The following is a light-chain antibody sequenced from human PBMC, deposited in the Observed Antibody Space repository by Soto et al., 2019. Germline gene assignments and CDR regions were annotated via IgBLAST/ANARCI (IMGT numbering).Light chain of an antibody. CDR1: QAISTY. V-gene: IGKV1-9*01. Sequence: DIQLTQSPSLLSASVGDRVTITCRASQAISTYLAWYQQKPGKAPKSLIYAASTLQSGVPSRFSGSGSGTEFTLTISSLQPEDFATYSCQHLNGYPRTFGQGTEVEIK. CDR2: AAS. CDR3: QHLNGYPRT. J-gene: IGKJ1*01.